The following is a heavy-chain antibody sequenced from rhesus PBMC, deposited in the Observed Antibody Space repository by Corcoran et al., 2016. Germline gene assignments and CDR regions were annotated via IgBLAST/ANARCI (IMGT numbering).Heavy chain of an antibody. J-gene: IGHJ5-1*01. CDR1: GGSLSSSHW. V-gene: IGHV4-93*02. D-gene: IGHD6-43*01. Sequence: QVQLQESGPAVVKPSETLSLTCAVSGGSLSSSHWWDWIRQSPGKGLEWIGGIHDSTVNTVYSPSLKGRVTLSIDPSQNQFSLKLSSVTAADTAVYFCARHLGSSYGWRFDVWGAGVLVTVSS. CDR3: ARHLGSSYGWRFDV. CDR2: IHDSTVNT.